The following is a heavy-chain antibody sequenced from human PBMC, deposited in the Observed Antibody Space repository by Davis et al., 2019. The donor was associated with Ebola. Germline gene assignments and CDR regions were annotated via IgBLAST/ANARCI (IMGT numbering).Heavy chain of an antibody. D-gene: IGHD1-1*01. CDR2: IYYSGST. V-gene: IGHV4-59*01. CDR3: AGLSGVERDSWTQNWIVP. J-gene: IGHJ5*02. CDR1: GGSISSYY. Sequence: MPSETLSLTCTVSGGSISSYYWSWIRQPPGKGLEWIGYIYYSGSTNYNPSLKSRVTMSVDTARNQFSLKLTSVTTPDTAVYYCAGLSGVERDSWTQNWIVPWGQGTLVTVSS.